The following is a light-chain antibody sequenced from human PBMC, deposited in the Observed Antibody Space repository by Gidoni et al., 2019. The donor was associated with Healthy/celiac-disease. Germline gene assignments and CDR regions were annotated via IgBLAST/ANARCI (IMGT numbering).Light chain of an antibody. V-gene: IGKV1-33*01. Sequence: DLQMTQSPSPLSASVGDRVTITCQASQDISNYLNWYQQKPGKAPKLLIYDASNLETGVPSRFRGSGSGTDFTITISSLQPEDIATYYCQQYDNHPLTFGEGTKVEIK. J-gene: IGKJ4*01. CDR2: DAS. CDR1: QDISNY. CDR3: QQYDNHPLT.